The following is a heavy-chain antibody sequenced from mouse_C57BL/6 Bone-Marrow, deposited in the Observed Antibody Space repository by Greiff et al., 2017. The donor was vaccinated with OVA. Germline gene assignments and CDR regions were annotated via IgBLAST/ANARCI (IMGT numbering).Heavy chain of an antibody. CDR2: IRNKANNHAT. Sequence: EVKLVESGGGLVQPGGSMKLSCAASGFTFSDAWMDWVRQSPEKGLEWVAEIRNKANNHATYYAESVKGRFTISRDDSKSSVYLQMNSLRAEDTGIYYCTRRRMNYYFDYWGQGTTLTVSS. J-gene: IGHJ2*01. CDR1: GFTFSDAW. CDR3: TRRRMNYYFDY. V-gene: IGHV6-6*01.